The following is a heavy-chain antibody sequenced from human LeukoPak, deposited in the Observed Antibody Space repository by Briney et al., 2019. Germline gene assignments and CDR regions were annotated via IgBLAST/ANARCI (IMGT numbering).Heavy chain of an antibody. Sequence: GGSLRLSCAASGFTVSSNYMSWVRQAPGKGLEWVGRIKSKTDGGTTDYAAPVKGRFTISRDDSKNTLYLQMNSLKTEDTAVYYCTTDRERYFDWSSPYYFDYWGQGTLVTVSS. D-gene: IGHD3-9*01. CDR2: IKSKTDGGTT. CDR3: TTDRERYFDWSSPYYFDY. V-gene: IGHV3-15*01. J-gene: IGHJ4*02. CDR1: GFTVSSNY.